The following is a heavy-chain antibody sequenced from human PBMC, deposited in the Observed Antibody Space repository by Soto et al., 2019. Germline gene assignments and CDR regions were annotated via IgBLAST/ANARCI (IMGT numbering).Heavy chain of an antibody. J-gene: IGHJ4*02. Sequence: QVHLVQSGAEVKKPGASVKVSCQGSGYAFTTYGITWVRQAPGQGLEWMGWISAHNGNTNYAQKLQGRVPVTRDTSTRPAYMALRSLRYDDTAVYYSARGMYGDYWGQGALVTVSS. V-gene: IGHV1-18*01. CDR3: ARGMYGDY. CDR2: ISAHNGNT. D-gene: IGHD2-8*01. CDR1: GYAFTTYG.